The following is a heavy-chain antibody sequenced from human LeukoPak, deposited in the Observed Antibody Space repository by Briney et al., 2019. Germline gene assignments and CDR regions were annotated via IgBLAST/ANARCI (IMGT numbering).Heavy chain of an antibody. J-gene: IGHJ6*03. D-gene: IGHD6-13*01. CDR3: ARDRGIAAAGRETYYYYMDV. CDR2: ISAYNGNT. CDR1: GYTFTSYG. V-gene: IGHV1-18*01. Sequence: GASVKVSCKASGYTFTSYGISWVRQAPGQGPEWMGWISAYNGNTNYAQKLQGRVTMTTDTSTSTAYMELRSLRSDDTAVYYCARDRGIAAAGRETYYYYMDVWGKGTTVTVSS.